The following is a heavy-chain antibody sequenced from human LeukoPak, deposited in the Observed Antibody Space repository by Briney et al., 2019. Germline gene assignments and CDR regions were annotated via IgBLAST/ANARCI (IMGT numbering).Heavy chain of an antibody. CDR1: GGSISSYY. CDR2: IYYSGST. Sequence: SETLSLTCTVSGGSISSYYWSWIRQPPGKGLEWIGYIYYSGSTNYNPSLKSRVTISVDTSKNQFSLKLSSVTAEDTAVYYCARGNSGYSYPHGFDPWGQGTLVTVSS. V-gene: IGHV4-59*01. J-gene: IGHJ5*02. D-gene: IGHD5-18*01. CDR3: ARGNSGYSYPHGFDP.